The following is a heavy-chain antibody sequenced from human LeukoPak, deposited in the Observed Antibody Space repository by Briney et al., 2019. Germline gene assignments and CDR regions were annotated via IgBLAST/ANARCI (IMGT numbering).Heavy chain of an antibody. D-gene: IGHD3-10*01. CDR2: ITGSGGST. V-gene: IGHV3-23*01. CDR3: ARELFDFDY. J-gene: IGHJ4*02. Sequence: GGSLRLSCAPSGFTFDDFAMTWVRQAPGKGLEWVSEITGSGGSTYYADSVKGRFTISRDNSKNTLYLQMNSLRAEDTAIYYCARELFDFDYWGQGTLVTVSS. CDR1: GFTFDDFA.